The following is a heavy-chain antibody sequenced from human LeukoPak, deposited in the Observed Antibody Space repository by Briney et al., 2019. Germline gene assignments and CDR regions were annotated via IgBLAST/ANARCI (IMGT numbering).Heavy chain of an antibody. J-gene: IGHJ5*02. CDR3: ARAYSSSWYDSGLFDP. V-gene: IGHV4-4*07. D-gene: IGHD6-13*01. Sequence: SETLSLTCTVSGGSISSYYWSWIRQPAGKGLEWIGRIYTSGSTNYNPSLKGRVTMSVDTSKNQFSLKLSSVTAADTAVYYCARAYSSSWYDSGLFDPWGQGTLVTVSS. CDR1: GGSISSYY. CDR2: IYTSGST.